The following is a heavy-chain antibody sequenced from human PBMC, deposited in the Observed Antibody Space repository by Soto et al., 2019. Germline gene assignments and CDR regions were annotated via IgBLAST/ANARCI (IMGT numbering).Heavy chain of an antibody. D-gene: IGHD1-26*01. CDR3: AKVVGAPPTVIFDY. V-gene: IGHV3-23*01. CDR2: ISGSGGST. J-gene: IGHJ4*02. CDR1: GFTFSSYA. Sequence: LRLSCAASGFTFSSYAMSWVRQAPGKGLEWVSAISGSGGSTYYADSVKGRFTISRDNSKNTLYLQMNSLRAEDTAVYYCAKVVGAPPTVIFDYWGQGTLVTVSS.